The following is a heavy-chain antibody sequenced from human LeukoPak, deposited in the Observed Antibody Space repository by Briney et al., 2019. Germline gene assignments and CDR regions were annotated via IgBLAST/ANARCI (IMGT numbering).Heavy chain of an antibody. D-gene: IGHD3-3*01. V-gene: IGHV3-23*01. Sequence: PGGSLRLSCTASGFTFGDYGMSWVRQAPGKGLEWVSAFSGSGSSTYYADSVKGRFTISRDNSKDTLYLQMNSLRAEDTAVYYCAAAYFGVDQFYYGMDVWGQGTTVTVSS. CDR2: FSGSGSST. CDR3: AAAYFGVDQFYYGMDV. CDR1: GFTFGDYG. J-gene: IGHJ6*02.